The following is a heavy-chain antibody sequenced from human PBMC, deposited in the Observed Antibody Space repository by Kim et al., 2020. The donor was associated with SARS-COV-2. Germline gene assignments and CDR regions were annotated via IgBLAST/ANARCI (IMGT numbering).Heavy chain of an antibody. CDR3: GRDLYGANDY. V-gene: IGHV3-7*01. Sequence: GGSLRLSCAASGFNVSNYGMSWVRQAPGKGLEWVANIQQDGNTKYYLDSVKGRFTISRDHAKNSLYLQMNSLRVEDAALYYCGRDLYGANDYWGQGALVTVSS. CDR2: IQQDGNTK. D-gene: IGHD3-16*01. J-gene: IGHJ4*01. CDR1: GFNVSNYG.